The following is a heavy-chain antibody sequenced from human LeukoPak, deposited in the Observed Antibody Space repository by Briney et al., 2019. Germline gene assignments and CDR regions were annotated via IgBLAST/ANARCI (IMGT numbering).Heavy chain of an antibody. J-gene: IGHJ6*04. CDR2: INHSGST. Sequence: PSETLSLTCAVYGGSFSGYYWSWIRQPPGKGLEWIGEINHSGSTNYNPSLKSRVIISADTSKNQFSLKLSSVTAADTAVYYRARGYYGMDVWGKGTTVTVSS. CDR3: ARGYYGMDV. V-gene: IGHV4-34*01. CDR1: GGSFSGYY.